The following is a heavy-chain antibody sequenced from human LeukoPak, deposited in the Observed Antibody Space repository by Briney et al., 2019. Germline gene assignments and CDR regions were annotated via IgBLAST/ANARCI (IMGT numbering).Heavy chain of an antibody. CDR2: IYTSGST. CDR3: ARDIGGWYAAFDI. D-gene: IGHD2-15*01. CDR1: GGSISSGSYY. Sequence: PSETLSLTCTGSGGSISSGSYYWSWIRQPAGKGLEGIGRIYTSGSTNYNPSLKSRVTISVDTSKNQFSLKLSSVTAADTAVYYCARDIGGWYAAFDIWGQGTMVTVSS. J-gene: IGHJ3*02. V-gene: IGHV4-61*02.